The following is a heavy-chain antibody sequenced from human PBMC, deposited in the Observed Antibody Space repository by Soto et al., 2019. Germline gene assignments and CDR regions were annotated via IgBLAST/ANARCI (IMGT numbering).Heavy chain of an antibody. CDR2: IIPLPDTA. CDR3: ARHVGFQQQLFALDY. V-gene: IGHV1-69*01. Sequence: QVQLVQSGAEVRRPGSSVKVACEAFGGTFSNFAFSWVRQAPGEGLEWMGGIIPLPDTANYAQKFQGRVTITADESTRTVYMELNGLISGVTAVYYCARHVGFQQQLFALDYWGQGTLVTVSS. J-gene: IGHJ4*02. D-gene: IGHD6-13*01. CDR1: GGTFSNFA.